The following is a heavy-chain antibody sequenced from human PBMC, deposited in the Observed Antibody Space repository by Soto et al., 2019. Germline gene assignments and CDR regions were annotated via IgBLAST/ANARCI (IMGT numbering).Heavy chain of an antibody. V-gene: IGHV3-21*01. CDR2: ISSSSSYI. J-gene: IGHJ5*02. Sequence: GGSLRLFCAASGFTFSSYSMNWVRQAPGKGLEWVSSISSSSSYIYYADSVKGRFTISRDNAKSSLYLQMNSLRAEDTAVYYCARDILACSVLIGNRYVPCGQGTLAKVS. D-gene: IGHD2-8*01. CDR3: ARDILACSVLIGNRYVP. CDR1: GFTFSSYS.